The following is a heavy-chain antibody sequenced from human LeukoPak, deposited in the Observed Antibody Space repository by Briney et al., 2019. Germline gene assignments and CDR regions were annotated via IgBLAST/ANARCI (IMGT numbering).Heavy chain of an antibody. CDR1: GFTFSTYN. CDR2: ISSSSSTK. Sequence: GGSLRLSCAASGFTFSTYNINWVRQAPGKGLEWVSYISSSSSTKYYAESVKGRFTISRDDAKNSLYPQMNSLRAEDTAVYYCARDLGDYSFDYWGQGTLVTVSS. V-gene: IGHV3-48*01. J-gene: IGHJ4*02. D-gene: IGHD4-17*01. CDR3: ARDLGDYSFDY.